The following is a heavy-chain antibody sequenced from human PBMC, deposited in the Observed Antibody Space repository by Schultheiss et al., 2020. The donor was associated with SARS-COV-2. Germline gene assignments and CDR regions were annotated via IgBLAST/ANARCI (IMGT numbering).Heavy chain of an antibody. CDR2: INPNSGGT. CDR3: ARERPGGYFDWLYPQYYYYGMDV. Sequence: ASVKVSCKASGGTFSSYAISWVRQAPGQGLEWMGWINPNSGGTNYAQKFQGRVTMTTDTSTSTAYMELRSLRSDDTAVYYCARERPGGYFDWLYPQYYYYGMDVWGQGTTVTVSS. D-gene: IGHD3-9*01. J-gene: IGHJ6*02. V-gene: IGHV1-18*01. CDR1: GGTFSSYA.